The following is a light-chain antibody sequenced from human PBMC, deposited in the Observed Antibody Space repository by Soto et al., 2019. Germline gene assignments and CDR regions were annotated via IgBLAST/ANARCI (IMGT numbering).Light chain of an antibody. CDR2: SAS. CDR1: QTISSY. V-gene: IGKV1-39*01. Sequence: DIRMTQSPTSLSASVGDSVTISCRASQTISSYLNWYQQQPGKAPKLLIYSASTLQTGVPSRFSGSGFGTDYTLTISSLQPADFATYYCQQTFKTPHTFGQGTKVDI. CDR3: QQTFKTPHT. J-gene: IGKJ2*01.